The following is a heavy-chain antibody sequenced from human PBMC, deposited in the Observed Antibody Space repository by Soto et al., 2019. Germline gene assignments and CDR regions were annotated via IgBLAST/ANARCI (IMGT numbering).Heavy chain of an antibody. V-gene: IGHV1-2*04. CDR3: ARDPRPTLYGGSYYFDY. Sequence: ASVKVSCKASGYTFTGYYMHWVRQAPGQGLEWMGWINPNSGGTNYAQKFQGWVTMTRDTSISTAYMELSRLRSDDTAVYYCARDPRPTLYGGSYYFDYWGQGTLVTVSS. CDR1: GYTFTGYY. CDR2: INPNSGGT. J-gene: IGHJ4*02. D-gene: IGHD4-17*01.